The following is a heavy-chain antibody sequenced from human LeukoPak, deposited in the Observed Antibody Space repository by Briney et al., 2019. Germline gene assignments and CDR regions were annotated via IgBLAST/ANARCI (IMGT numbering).Heavy chain of an antibody. J-gene: IGHJ4*02. Sequence: PGGSLRLSCAASGFTFSSYSMNWVRQAPGKGLEWVSSISGSSSYIYYADSVKGRFTLSRDNAKNSLYLQMNSLRAEDTAVYYCARARSEYRSGGSCYSGASDYWGQGTLVTVSS. CDR1: GFTFSSYS. CDR3: ARARSEYRSGGSCYSGASDY. V-gene: IGHV3-21*01. D-gene: IGHD2-15*01. CDR2: ISGSSSYI.